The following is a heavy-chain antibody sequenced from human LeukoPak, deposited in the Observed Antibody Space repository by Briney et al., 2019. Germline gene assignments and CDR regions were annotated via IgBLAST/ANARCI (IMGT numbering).Heavy chain of an antibody. D-gene: IGHD3-16*02. CDR1: GGSFSGYY. CDR3: ARDNVWGSYRPKSGAFDI. J-gene: IGHJ3*02. CDR2: IYYSGST. Sequence: PSETLSLTCAVYGGSFSGYYWSWIRQPPGKGLKWIGYIYYSGSTNYNPSLKSRVTISVDTSKNQFSLKLSSVTAADTAVYYCARDNVWGSYRPKSGAFDIWGQGTMVTVSS. V-gene: IGHV4-59*01.